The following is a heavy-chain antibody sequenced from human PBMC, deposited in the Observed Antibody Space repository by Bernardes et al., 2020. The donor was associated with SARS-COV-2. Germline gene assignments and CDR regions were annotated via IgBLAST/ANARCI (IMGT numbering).Heavy chain of an antibody. Sequence: SGPTLVKPTQTLTLTCTFSGFSLSTSGVGVGWIRQPPGKALEWLALIYWDDDKRYSPSLKSRLTITKDTSKNQVVLTMTNMDPVDTATYYCAHSIPAAGAGADYWYYYCGMDVWGQGTTVTVSS. CDR2: IYWDDDK. CDR3: AHSIPAAGAGADYWYYYCGMDV. J-gene: IGHJ6*02. CDR1: GFSLSTSGVG. D-gene: IGHD6-13*01. V-gene: IGHV2-5*02.